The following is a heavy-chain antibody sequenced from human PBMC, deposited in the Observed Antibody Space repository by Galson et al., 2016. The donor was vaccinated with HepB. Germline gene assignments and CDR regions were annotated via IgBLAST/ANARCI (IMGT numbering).Heavy chain of an antibody. CDR1: GYSFTSFW. CDR2: IYPGDSDT. Sequence: QSGAEVKKPGESLKISCKGSGYSFTSFWIAWVRQMPGKGLEWMGIIYPGDSDTRYSPSFQGQVTISADKSIDTAYLQWSSLKASDTAMYYCARSLYYDFWSGQKGWFDPGGQGTLVTVSS. D-gene: IGHD3-3*01. V-gene: IGHV5-51*01. J-gene: IGHJ5*02. CDR3: ARSLYYDFWSGQKGWFDP.